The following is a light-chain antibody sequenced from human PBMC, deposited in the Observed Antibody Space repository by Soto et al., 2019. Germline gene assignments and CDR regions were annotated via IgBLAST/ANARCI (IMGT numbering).Light chain of an antibody. J-gene: IGKJ5*01. CDR2: DAS. CDR1: QRVSSH. CDR3: RQRSNWPT. Sequence: VLTQSPGTQSLSPGDRATRPFRSSQRVSSHFAWYQQKSGQAPRLLMYDASKRATGIRARFSGSGSGTDFTLTIISLEPEDFAVYYRRQRSNWPTFGQGTRLEI. V-gene: IGKV3-11*01.